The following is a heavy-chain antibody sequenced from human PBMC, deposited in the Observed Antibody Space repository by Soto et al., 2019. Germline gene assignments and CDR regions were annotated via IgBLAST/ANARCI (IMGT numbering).Heavy chain of an antibody. D-gene: IGHD5-12*01. V-gene: IGHV3-30-3*01. CDR2: ISYDGSNK. CDR1: GFTFSSYA. Sequence: GGSLRLSCAASGFTFSSYAMHWVRQAPGKGLEWVAVISYDGSNKYYADSVKGRFTISRDNSKNTLYLQMNSLRAEDTAVYYCARNQLSDSGYTIDYWGQGTMVTVSS. J-gene: IGHJ4*02. CDR3: ARNQLSDSGYTIDY.